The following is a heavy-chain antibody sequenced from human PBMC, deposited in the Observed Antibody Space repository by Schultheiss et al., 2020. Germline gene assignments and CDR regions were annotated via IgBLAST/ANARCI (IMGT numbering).Heavy chain of an antibody. CDR3: ARDAQVASNDY. CDR1: GFTFSSYE. J-gene: IGHJ4*02. CDR2: ISSSGSTI. Sequence: GGSLRLSCAASGFTFSSYEMNWVRQAPGKGLEWVSYISSSGSTIYYADSVKGRFTISRDNAKNSLYLQMNSLRAEDTAVYYCARDAQVASNDYWGQGTLVTVSS. D-gene: IGHD5-12*01. V-gene: IGHV3-48*03.